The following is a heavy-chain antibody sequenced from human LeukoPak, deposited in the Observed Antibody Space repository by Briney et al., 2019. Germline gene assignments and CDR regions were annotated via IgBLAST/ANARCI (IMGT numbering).Heavy chain of an antibody. CDR3: AKDRTSLLDY. V-gene: IGHV3-33*03. CDR1: GFTFSSYC. CDR2: IWYDGSNK. Sequence: QPGRSLRLSCAASGFTFSSYCMDWVRQAPGKGLEGVAVIWYDGSNKYCADSVKGRFTISRDKSKNTLYLQMNNLRAEDTAVYYCAKDRTSLLDYWGQGTLVTVSS. D-gene: IGHD3-3*01. J-gene: IGHJ4*02.